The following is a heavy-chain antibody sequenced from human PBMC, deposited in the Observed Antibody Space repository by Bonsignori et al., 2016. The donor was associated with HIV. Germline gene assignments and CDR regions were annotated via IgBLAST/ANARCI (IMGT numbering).Heavy chain of an antibody. J-gene: IGHJ6*03. CDR3: ARAPGIAAAVIYYYYYYMDV. CDR2: IYYSGST. D-gene: IGHD6-13*01. Sequence: WIRQPPGKGLEWIGYIYYSGSTNYNPSLKSRVTISVDTSKNQFSLKLSSVTAADTAVYYCARAPGIAAAVIYYYYYYMDVWGKGTTVTVSS. V-gene: IGHV4-59*01.